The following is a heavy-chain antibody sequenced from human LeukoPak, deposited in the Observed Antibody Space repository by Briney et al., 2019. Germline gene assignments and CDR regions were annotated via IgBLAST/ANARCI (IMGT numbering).Heavy chain of an antibody. J-gene: IGHJ2*01. CDR2: IYSGGVT. D-gene: IGHD6-19*01. V-gene: IGHV3-53*01. CDR1: GFTVSSNY. Sequence: PGGSLRLSCAASGFTVSSNYMSWVRQAPGKGLEWVSLIYSGGVTYYADSVKGRFIISRDNSKNTLFLQMNSLRAEDTAVYHCARAPSGWSDYWYFDLWGRGTLVTVSS. CDR3: ARAPSGWSDYWYFDL.